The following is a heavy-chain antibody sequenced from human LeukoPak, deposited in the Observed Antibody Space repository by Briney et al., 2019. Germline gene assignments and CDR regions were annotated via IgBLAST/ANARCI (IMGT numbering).Heavy chain of an antibody. D-gene: IGHD1-14*01. Sequence: PGGSLRLSCGASGFTFSTYGMHWVRQAPGKGLEWVAFIRYDGNNKLYADSMKGRFTISRDNSKNTLYLHINSLRAEDTAVYYCVKDNPLDYWGQGTLVIVSS. CDR3: VKDNPLDY. CDR2: IRYDGNNK. V-gene: IGHV3-30*02. CDR1: GFTFSTYG. J-gene: IGHJ4*02.